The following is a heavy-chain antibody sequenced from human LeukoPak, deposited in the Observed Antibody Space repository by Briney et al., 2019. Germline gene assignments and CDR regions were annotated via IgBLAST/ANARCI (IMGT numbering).Heavy chain of an antibody. CDR3: ARGCVTMVRGVISFGWFDP. D-gene: IGHD3-10*01. J-gene: IGHJ5*02. CDR2: INHSGST. V-gene: IGHV4-34*01. Sequence: SETLSLTCTLSGGSISTYYWSWIRQPPGKGLEWIGEINHSGSTNYNPSLKSRVTISVDTSKNQFSLKLSSVTAADTAVYYCARGCVTMVRGVISFGWFDPWGQGTLVTVSS. CDR1: GGSISTYY.